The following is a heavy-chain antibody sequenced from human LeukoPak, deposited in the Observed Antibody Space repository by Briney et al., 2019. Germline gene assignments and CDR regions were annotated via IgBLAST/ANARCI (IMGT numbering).Heavy chain of an antibody. V-gene: IGHV1-3*03. CDR2: INAGNGNT. CDR3: ARDRLLWFGENYYYYYMDV. D-gene: IGHD3-10*01. Sequence: ASVTVSCKASGYTFTSYAMHWVRQAPGQRLEWMGWINAGNGNTKYSQEFQGRVTITADESTSTAYMELSSLRSEDTAVYYCARDRLLWFGENYYYYYMDVWGKGTTVTISS. J-gene: IGHJ6*03. CDR1: GYTFTSYA.